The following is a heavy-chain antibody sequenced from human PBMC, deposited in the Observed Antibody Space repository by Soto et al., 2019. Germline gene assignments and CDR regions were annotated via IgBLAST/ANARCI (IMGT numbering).Heavy chain of an antibody. Sequence: SETLSLTCAVYGGSFSGYYWSWIRQPPGKGLEWIGEINHSGSTNYNPSLKSRVTISVDTSKNQFSLKLSSVTAADTAVYYCARVIYGSGSYYIHYFDYWGQGTLVTVSS. CDR3: ARVIYGSGSYYIHYFDY. CDR2: INHSGST. D-gene: IGHD3-10*01. CDR1: GGSFSGYY. V-gene: IGHV4-34*01. J-gene: IGHJ4*02.